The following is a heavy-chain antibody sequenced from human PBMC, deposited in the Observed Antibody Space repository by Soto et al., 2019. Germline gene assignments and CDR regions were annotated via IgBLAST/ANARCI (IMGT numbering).Heavy chain of an antibody. CDR3: ARDFRTYYDYIWGSYRPDYFDY. V-gene: IGHV3-7*01. CDR1: GFTFSSYW. D-gene: IGHD3-16*02. Sequence: GGSLRLSCAASGFTFSSYWMSWVRQAPGKGLEWVANIKQDGSEKYYVDSVKGRFTISRDNAKNSLYLQMNSLRAEDTAVYYCARDFRTYYDYIWGSYRPDYFDYWGQGTLVTVSS. CDR2: IKQDGSEK. J-gene: IGHJ4*02.